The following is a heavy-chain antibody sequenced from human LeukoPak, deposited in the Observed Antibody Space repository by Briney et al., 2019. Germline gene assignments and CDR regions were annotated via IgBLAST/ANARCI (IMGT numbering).Heavy chain of an antibody. V-gene: IGHV3-23*01. CDR3: AKDSLYYGSGSPPEPFDY. D-gene: IGHD3-10*01. J-gene: IGHJ4*02. CDR2: ISGSGGST. CDR1: GFTFSSSG. Sequence: GGSLRLSCAASGFTFSSSGMSWVRQAPGKGLEWVSSISGSGGSTYYADSVKGRFTISRDNSKSTLYLQMNSLRAEDMAIYYCAKDSLYYGSGSPPEPFDYWGQGTLVTVSS.